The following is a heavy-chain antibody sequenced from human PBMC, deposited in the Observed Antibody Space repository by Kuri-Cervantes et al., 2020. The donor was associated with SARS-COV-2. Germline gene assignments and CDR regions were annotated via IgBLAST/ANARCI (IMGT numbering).Heavy chain of an antibody. CDR1: GFTFSSYG. CDR2: ISYDGSNK. D-gene: IGHD6-19*01. J-gene: IGHJ6*02. CDR3: AKDEQWLVHPYYYYGMDV. V-gene: IGHV3-30*18. Sequence: GESLKISCAASGFTFSSYGMHWVRQAPGKGLEWVAVISYDGSNKYYADSVKGRFTISRDNSKNTLYLQMNSLRAEDTAVYYCAKDEQWLVHPYYYYGMDVWGQGTTVTVSS.